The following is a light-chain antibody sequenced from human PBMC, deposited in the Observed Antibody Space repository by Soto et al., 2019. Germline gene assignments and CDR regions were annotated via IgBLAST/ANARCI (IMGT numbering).Light chain of an antibody. Sequence: EIVLTQSPGTLYLSPGERATLSCRASQSVSSSFLAWYQQRPGQAPRLLIFGASYRASGIPDRFSGSGSGTDFTLTISRLEPEDFAVYYCQHYGNSPPAYTFGPGTNVD. J-gene: IGKJ3*01. V-gene: IGKV3-20*01. CDR1: QSVSSSF. CDR2: GAS. CDR3: QHYGNSPPAYT.